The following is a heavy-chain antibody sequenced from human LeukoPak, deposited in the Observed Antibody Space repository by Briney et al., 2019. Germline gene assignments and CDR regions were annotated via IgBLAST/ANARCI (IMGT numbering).Heavy chain of an antibody. D-gene: IGHD1-1*01. V-gene: IGHV7-4-1*02. CDR3: ARGAWVQLERRNLDY. Sequence: GASVKVSCKASGYTFTSYAMNWVRQAPGQGLEWMGWINTNTGNPTYAQGFTGRFVFSLDTSVSTAYLQISSLKAEDTAVYYCARGAWVQLERRNLDYWGQGTLVTVSS. J-gene: IGHJ4*02. CDR1: GYTFTSYA. CDR2: INTNTGNP.